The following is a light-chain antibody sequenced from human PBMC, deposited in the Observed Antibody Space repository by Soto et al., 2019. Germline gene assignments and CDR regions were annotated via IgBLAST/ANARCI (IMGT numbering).Light chain of an antibody. Sequence: QSVLTQPASVSGSPGQSITISCTGTSSDVGGYYFVSWYQQHPDKAPKLMIYEVSNRPSGVSNRFSGSKYGNTASLTISGLQAEDEADYYCSSYTSTNTYVFGTGTKVTVL. J-gene: IGLJ1*01. V-gene: IGLV2-14*01. CDR2: EVS. CDR1: SSDVGGYYF. CDR3: SSYTSTNTYV.